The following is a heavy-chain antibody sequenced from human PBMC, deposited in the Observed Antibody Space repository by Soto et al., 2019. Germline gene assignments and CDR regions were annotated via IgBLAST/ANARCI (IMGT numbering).Heavy chain of an antibody. CDR2: FDPEDGET. D-gene: IGHD2-21*02. J-gene: IGHJ5*02. CDR1: GYTLTELS. Sequence: ASVKVSCKVSGYTLTELSMHWVRQAPGKGLEWMGGFDPEDGETIYAQKFQGRVTMTEGTSTDTAYMELSSLRSEDTAVYYCATAPPYCGGDCYSWFDPWGQGTLVTV. V-gene: IGHV1-24*01. CDR3: ATAPPYCGGDCYSWFDP.